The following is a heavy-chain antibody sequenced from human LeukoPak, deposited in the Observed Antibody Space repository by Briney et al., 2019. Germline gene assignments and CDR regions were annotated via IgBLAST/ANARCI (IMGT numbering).Heavy chain of an antibody. V-gene: IGHV4-59*08. D-gene: IGHD3-3*01. CDR3: ARRRGDFWSDYYAFDY. CDR2: IYYSGST. CDR1: GGSISDSY. J-gene: IGHJ4*02. Sequence: SETLSLTCTVSGGSISDSYWSWIRQPPGKGLEWIGYIYYSGSTNYNPSLTSRVTISLDTSKNQFSLELSSVTAADTAVYYCARRRGDFWSDYYAFDYWGQGTLVTISS.